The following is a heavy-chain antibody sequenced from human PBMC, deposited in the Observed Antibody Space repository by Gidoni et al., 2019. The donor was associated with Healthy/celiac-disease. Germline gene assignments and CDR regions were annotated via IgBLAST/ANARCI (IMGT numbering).Heavy chain of an antibody. V-gene: IGHV4-34*01. CDR3: ARVLVSGSQTRRYYFDY. CDR2: LNHSGGT. J-gene: IGHJ4*02. Sequence: QVQLQRGGAGLMKPSENLSRTCAVYGGSFSGYYWRWIRQPPGKGLEWIGELNHSGGTNYNPSLKSRVTISVDTSKNQFSLKLSSVTAADPAVYYCARVLVSGSQTRRYYFDYWGQGTLVTVSS. CDR1: GGSFSGYY. D-gene: IGHD1-26*01.